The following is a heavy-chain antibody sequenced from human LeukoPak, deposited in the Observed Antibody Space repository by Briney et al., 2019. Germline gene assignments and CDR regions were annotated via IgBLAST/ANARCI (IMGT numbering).Heavy chain of an antibody. Sequence: PGGSLRLSCAASGFTFSSYAMSWVRQAPGKGLEWVSAITNSGGTPYYADSVKGRFTISRDNSKNTLYLQMNSLRAEDTAVYYCAKDPPHVSWLFDYWGQGTLLTVSS. CDR3: AKDPPHVSWLFDY. CDR2: ITNSGGTP. J-gene: IGHJ4*02. V-gene: IGHV3-23*01. CDR1: GFTFSSYA. D-gene: IGHD3-16*01.